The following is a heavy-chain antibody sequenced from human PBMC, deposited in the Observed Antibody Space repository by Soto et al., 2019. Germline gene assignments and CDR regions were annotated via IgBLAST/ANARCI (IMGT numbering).Heavy chain of an antibody. D-gene: IGHD3-10*01. CDR1: GGSISSYY. CDR3: ARVWGGAFAF. J-gene: IGHJ3*01. V-gene: IGHV4-59*01. CDR2: IYYSGST. Sequence: QVQLQESGPGLVQPSETLSLTCTVSGGSISSYYWSWIRQPPGKGLEWIGYIYYSGSTNYNPSLKSRVTISVDTSKNQFSLKLRSVTAADTAVYYCARVWGGAFAFWGQGTMVTVAS.